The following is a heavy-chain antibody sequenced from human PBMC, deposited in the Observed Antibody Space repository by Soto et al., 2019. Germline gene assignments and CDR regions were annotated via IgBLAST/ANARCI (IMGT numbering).Heavy chain of an antibody. CDR2: ISAYNGNT. D-gene: IGHD3-22*01. Sequence: ASVKVSCKASGYTFTSYGISWVRQAPGQGLEWMGWISAYNGNTNYAQKLQGRVTMTTDTSTSTAYMELRSLRSDDTAVYYCAGHDSSGLGPGAFRYWGPGTRVAVSS. J-gene: IGHJ4*02. CDR3: AGHDSSGLGPGAFRY. V-gene: IGHV1-18*04. CDR1: GYTFTSYG.